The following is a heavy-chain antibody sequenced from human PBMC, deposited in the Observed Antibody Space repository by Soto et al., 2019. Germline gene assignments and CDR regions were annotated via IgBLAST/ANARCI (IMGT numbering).Heavy chain of an antibody. CDR3: ARGVGADYYYYGMDV. CDR2: ISGSGGST. D-gene: IGHD3-10*01. V-gene: IGHV3-23*01. CDR1: GLTFSSYA. Sequence: PGGSLRLSCAASGLTFSSYAMSWVRQAPGKGLEWVSAISGSGGSTYYADSVKGRFTISRDNSKNTLYLQMNSLRAEDTAVYYCARGVGADYYYYGMDVWGQGTTVTVSS. J-gene: IGHJ6*02.